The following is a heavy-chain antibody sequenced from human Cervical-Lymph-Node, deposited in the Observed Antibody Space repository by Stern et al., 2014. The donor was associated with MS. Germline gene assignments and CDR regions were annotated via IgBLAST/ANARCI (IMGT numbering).Heavy chain of an antibody. CDR2: IWYDGNKK. Sequence: QVQLEESGGGVVQPGRSLRLSCAASGFTFSKYGMHWVRQAPGKGLEWLAVIWYDGNKKYYADSGKGRFTISRDNSKNTLYLQMSSLTAEDTALYYCARGNWNYEGMGYWGQGTLVTVSS. J-gene: IGHJ4*02. V-gene: IGHV3-33*01. CDR3: ARGNWNYEGMGY. CDR1: GFTFSKYG. D-gene: IGHD1-7*01.